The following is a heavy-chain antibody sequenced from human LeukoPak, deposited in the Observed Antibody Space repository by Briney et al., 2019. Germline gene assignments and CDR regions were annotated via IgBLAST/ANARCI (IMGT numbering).Heavy chain of an antibody. CDR2: INWNGGST. J-gene: IGHJ4*02. V-gene: IGHV3-20*04. D-gene: IGHD3-3*01. Sequence: GGSLRLSCAASGFTFDDYGMSWVRQAPGKGLEGVSGINWNGGSTGYADSVKGRFTISRDNAKNSLYLQMNSLRVEDTALYYCAREADPDPDDFWSGYPLDYWGQGTLVTVSS. CDR1: GFTFDDYG. CDR3: AREADPDPDDFWSGYPLDY.